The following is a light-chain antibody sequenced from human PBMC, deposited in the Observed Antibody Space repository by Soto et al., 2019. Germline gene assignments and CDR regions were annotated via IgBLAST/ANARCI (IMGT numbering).Light chain of an antibody. Sequence: DIQMTQSPSPLSASVGDRVTITCRASQSISIWLAWYQQKPGKAPKLLIYKASSLESGVPSRFSGSGSGTEFTLTISSLQPDDFATYYCQQYNSFPLTFGGGTKVEIK. CDR2: KAS. CDR1: QSISIW. CDR3: QQYNSFPLT. J-gene: IGKJ4*01. V-gene: IGKV1-5*03.